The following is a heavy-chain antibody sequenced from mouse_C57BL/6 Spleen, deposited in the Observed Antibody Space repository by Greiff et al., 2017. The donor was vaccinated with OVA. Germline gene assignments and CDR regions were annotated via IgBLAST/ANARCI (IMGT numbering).Heavy chain of an antibody. CDR2: ISYSGRT. V-gene: IGHV3-8*01. CDR3: ARYGSFFDY. D-gene: IGHD1-1*02. Sequence: EVHLVESGPGLAKPSQTLSLTCSVTGYSITSDYWNWIRKFPGNKLEYMGYISYSGRTSYHPSPKSRISITRDTSKNKYYLQWNSVTTEDTATYYCARYGSFFDYWGQGTTLTVSS. J-gene: IGHJ2*01. CDR1: GYSITSDY.